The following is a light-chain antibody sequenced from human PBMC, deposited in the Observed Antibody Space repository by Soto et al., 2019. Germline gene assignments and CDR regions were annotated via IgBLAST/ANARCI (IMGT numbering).Light chain of an antibody. CDR1: QSVGSN. CDR2: GAS. J-gene: IGKJ1*01. V-gene: IGKV3-15*01. CDR3: QQYNKWPRT. Sequence: EILITQSPATLSVSPGERATLSCRASQSVGSNLAWYNQKPGQAPRLLIYGASTRATGIPARFRGSGSVTEFTLSISSLQSEDVGLYCWQQYNKWPRTFGQGTKGDIK.